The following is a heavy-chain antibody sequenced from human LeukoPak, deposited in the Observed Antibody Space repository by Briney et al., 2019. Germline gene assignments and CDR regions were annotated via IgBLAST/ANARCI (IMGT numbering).Heavy chain of an antibody. Sequence: SQTLSLTCAVSGGSISSGDYSWSWIRQPPGKGLEWIGYIYYSGSTYYNPSLKSRVTISVDTSKNQFSLKLSSVTAADTAVYYCARAWDDSSGYYRGGGPYYFDYWGQGTLVTVSS. CDR3: ARAWDDSSGYYRGGGPYYFDY. V-gene: IGHV4-30-2*05. CDR1: GGSISSGDYS. CDR2: IYYSGST. J-gene: IGHJ4*02. D-gene: IGHD3-22*01.